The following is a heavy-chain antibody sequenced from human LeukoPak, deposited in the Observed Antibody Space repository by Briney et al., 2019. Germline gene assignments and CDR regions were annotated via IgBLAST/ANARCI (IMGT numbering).Heavy chain of an antibody. CDR3: ARYSGYGYCFDY. J-gene: IGHJ4*02. V-gene: IGHV1-69*06. Sequence: VASVKLSCQASGGTFSSYAISWVRQAPGQGLEWMGGIIPIFGTANYAQKFQDRVTITADKSTSTAYMELSSLRSEDTAVYYCARYSGYGYCFDYWGQGTLVTVSS. CDR1: GGTFSSYA. D-gene: IGHD5-12*01. CDR2: IIPIFGTA.